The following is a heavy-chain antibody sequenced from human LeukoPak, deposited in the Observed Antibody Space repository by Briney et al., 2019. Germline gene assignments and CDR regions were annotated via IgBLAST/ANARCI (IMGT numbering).Heavy chain of an antibody. CDR1: GVSISSYD. D-gene: IGHD6-13*01. CDR3: ARVYAPYSSNHFDY. V-gene: IGHV4-59*01. J-gene: IGHJ4*02. Sequence: PSETLSLTCTVSGVSISSYDRSWIRQPPGKGLEWIGYIYYSGSTNYNPSLKNRLTISVDKSKNQFSLKLSSVTAADTAVYYCARVYAPYSSNHFDYWGQRTLVTVSS. CDR2: IYYSGST.